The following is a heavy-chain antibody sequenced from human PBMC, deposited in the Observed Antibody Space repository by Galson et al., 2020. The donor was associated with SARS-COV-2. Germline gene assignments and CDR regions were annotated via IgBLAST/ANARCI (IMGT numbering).Heavy chain of an antibody. CDR2: INQRGRP. D-gene: IGHD2-15*01. V-gene: IGHV4-34*01. CDR3: ARGAEERRIIVVVPYYYSYMDV. J-gene: IGHJ6*03. Sequence: SETLSLTCAVSGGSFRNYYWTWIRQSPEKGLDWLGEINQRGRPNYNPSPKSRVAMQVDASKNEFSLSLSSVTAADTAVYYCARGAEERRIIVVVPYYYSYMDVWGSGTTVTVSS. CDR1: GGSFRNYY.